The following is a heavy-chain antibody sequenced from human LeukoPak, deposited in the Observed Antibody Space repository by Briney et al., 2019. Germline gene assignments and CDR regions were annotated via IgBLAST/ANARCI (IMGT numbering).Heavy chain of an antibody. Sequence: GGSLRLSCAASGFTFSSYAMHWVRQAPGKGLEWVAVISYDGSNKYYADSVKGRFTISRDNSKDTLYLQMNSLRAEDTAVYYCARPYSSSYGFDYWGQGTLVTVSS. CDR1: GFTFSSYA. CDR3: ARPYSSSYGFDY. D-gene: IGHD6-6*01. CDR2: ISYDGSNK. J-gene: IGHJ4*02. V-gene: IGHV3-30-3*01.